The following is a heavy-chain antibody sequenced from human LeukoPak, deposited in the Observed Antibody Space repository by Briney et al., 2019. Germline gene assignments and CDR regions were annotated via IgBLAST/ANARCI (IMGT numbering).Heavy chain of an antibody. Sequence: ASGKVSCKASGYTFTSYGISWVRQAPGQGLEWMGWISAYNGNTNYAQKLQGRVTMTTDTSTSTAYMELRSLRSDDTAVYYCAREPGDYGDRYYYYYYMDVWGKGTTVTVSS. D-gene: IGHD4-17*01. CDR3: AREPGDYGDRYYYYYYMDV. CDR2: ISAYNGNT. CDR1: GYTFTSYG. J-gene: IGHJ6*03. V-gene: IGHV1-18*01.